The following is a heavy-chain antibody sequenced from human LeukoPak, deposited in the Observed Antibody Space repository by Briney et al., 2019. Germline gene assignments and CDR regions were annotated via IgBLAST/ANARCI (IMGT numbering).Heavy chain of an antibody. CDR3: AKDERNWNYNLASQTYD. J-gene: IGHJ4*02. CDR2: IKEDGTKE. D-gene: IGHD1-7*01. CDR1: GFTFRNNW. V-gene: IGHV3-7*03. Sequence: QPGGSLRLSCAASGFTFRNNWMGWVRQAPGKGLEWVADIKEDGTKEHYADSVKGRFTISRDNSKNTLYLQMSSLRAEDTAVYYCAKDERNWNYNLASQTYDWGQGTLVTVSS.